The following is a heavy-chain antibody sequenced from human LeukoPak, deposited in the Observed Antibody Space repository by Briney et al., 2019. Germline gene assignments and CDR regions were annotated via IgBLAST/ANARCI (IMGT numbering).Heavy chain of an antibody. J-gene: IGHJ4*02. CDR2: INGDGSSI. Sequence: PVGSLRLSCAASGFTFSNPWMHWVRQGPGKGLVWVSRINGDGSSISYADSVKGRFTISRDNAKNTLYLQMNSLRAEDTAVYFCARGYSNYVDYWGQGTLVTVSS. CDR1: GFTFSNPW. V-gene: IGHV3-74*01. CDR3: ARGYSNYVDY. D-gene: IGHD4-11*01.